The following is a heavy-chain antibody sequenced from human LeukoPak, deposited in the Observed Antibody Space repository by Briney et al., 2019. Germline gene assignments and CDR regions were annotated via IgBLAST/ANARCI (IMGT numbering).Heavy chain of an antibody. CDR2: ISYDGSNK. J-gene: IGHJ4*02. CDR1: GFTFSSYA. CDR3: ARDNYHSSASFDY. V-gene: IGHV3-30-3*01. Sequence: GGSLRLSCAASGFTFSSYAMHWVRQAPGKGLEWVAVISYDGSNKYYADSVKGRFTISRDNSKNTLYLQMNSLRAEDTAVYYCARDNYHSSASFDYWGQGTLVTVSS. D-gene: IGHD3-22*01.